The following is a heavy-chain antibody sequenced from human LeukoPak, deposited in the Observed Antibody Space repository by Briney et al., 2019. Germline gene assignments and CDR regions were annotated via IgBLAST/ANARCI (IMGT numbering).Heavy chain of an antibody. CDR3: ARDVRTDYYDSSGYLDY. J-gene: IGHJ4*02. CDR1: AFTFSSYS. V-gene: IGHV3-48*01. Sequence: GGSLRLSCAASAFTFSSYSMNWVRQAPGKGLEWVSYISSSSSTIYYADSVKGRFTISRDNAKNSLYLQMNSLRAEETAEYFCARDVRTDYYDSSGYLDYWGQGTLVTVSS. CDR2: ISSSSSTI. D-gene: IGHD3-22*01.